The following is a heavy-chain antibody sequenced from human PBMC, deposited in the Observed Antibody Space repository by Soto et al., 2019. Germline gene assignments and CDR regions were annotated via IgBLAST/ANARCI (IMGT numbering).Heavy chain of an antibody. D-gene: IGHD2-2*01. J-gene: IGHJ5*02. CDR2: IIPIFGTA. Sequence: SAEVSCRASGGTFISYAISWVRQAPGQGLEWMGGIIPIFGTANYAQKFQGRVTITADESTSTAYMELSSLRSEDTAVYYCARDPGLGYCSSTSCYAAWGQGTLVTVSS. CDR1: GGTFISYA. CDR3: ARDPGLGYCSSTSCYAA. V-gene: IGHV1-69*13.